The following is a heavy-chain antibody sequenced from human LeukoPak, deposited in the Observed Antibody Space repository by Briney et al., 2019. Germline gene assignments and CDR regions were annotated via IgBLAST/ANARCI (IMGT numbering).Heavy chain of an antibody. CDR1: GFTFSSNY. J-gene: IGHJ4*02. V-gene: IGHV3-64*01. Sequence: GGSLRLSCAASGFTFSSNYMHWVRQAPGKGLEYVSAISSNGGNTHYANSVKGRFTISRDNSKNTLYLQMNSLRAEDTAVYYCAKGLSRPIFGVPHRSYWGQGTLVTVSS. CDR2: ISSNGGNT. CDR3: AKGLSRPIFGVPHRSY. D-gene: IGHD3-3*01.